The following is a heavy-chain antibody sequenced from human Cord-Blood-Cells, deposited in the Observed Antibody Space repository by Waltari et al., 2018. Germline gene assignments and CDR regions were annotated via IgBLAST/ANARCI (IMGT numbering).Heavy chain of an antibody. CDR2: IYSGGST. D-gene: IGHD5-18*01. V-gene: IGHV3-53*01. CDR3: ARDPGTWIQLWYFDY. J-gene: IGHJ4*02. CDR1: GFTVSSNY. Sequence: EVQLVESGGGLIQPGGSLRLSCAASGFTVSSNYMSWVRQAPGKGLAWVSVIYSGGSTYYADSVKGRFTISRDNSKNTLYLQMNSLRAEDTAVYYCARDPGTWIQLWYFDYWGQGTLVTVSS.